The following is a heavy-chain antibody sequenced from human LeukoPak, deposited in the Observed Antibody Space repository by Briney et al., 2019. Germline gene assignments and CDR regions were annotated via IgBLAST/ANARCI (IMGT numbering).Heavy chain of an antibody. CDR1: GYTFTSYD. CDR3: ARGQRSSSAYYYYYYYMDV. Sequence: ASVKVSCKASGYTFTSYDINWVRQAPGQGLEWMGWMNPNSGNTGYAQKFQGRVTMTRNTSISTAYMELSSLRSEDTAVYYCARGQRSSSAYYYYYYYMDVWGKGTTVTVSS. V-gene: IGHV1-8*01. D-gene: IGHD6-6*01. CDR2: MNPNSGNT. J-gene: IGHJ6*03.